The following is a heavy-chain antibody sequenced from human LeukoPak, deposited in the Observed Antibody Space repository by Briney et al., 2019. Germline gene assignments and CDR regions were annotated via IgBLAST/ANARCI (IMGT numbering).Heavy chain of an antibody. CDR1: GGSISSGGYY. J-gene: IGHJ4*02. Sequence: SETLSLTCAVSGGSISSGGYYWSWIRQPPGKGLEWIGEINHSGSTNYNPSLKSRVTISVDTSKNQFSLKLSSVTAADTAVYYCARVGVRPVYNCDYWGQGTLVTVSS. CDR2: INHSGST. V-gene: IGHV4-34*01. D-gene: IGHD5-24*01. CDR3: ARVGVRPVYNCDY.